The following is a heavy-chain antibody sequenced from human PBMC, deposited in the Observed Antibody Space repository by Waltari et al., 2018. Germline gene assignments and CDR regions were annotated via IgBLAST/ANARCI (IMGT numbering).Heavy chain of an antibody. D-gene: IGHD2-8*01. J-gene: IGHJ3*02. V-gene: IGHV4-31*03. Sequence: QVQLQESGPGLVKPSQTLSLTCTVSGGSISSGGYYWSWIRQHPGKGLEWIGYIYYSGSNYYNPSLKSRVTISVDTSKNQFSLKLSSVTAADTAVYYCAREGYCTNGVCYPGAFDIWGQGTMVTVSS. CDR1: GGSISSGGYY. CDR3: AREGYCTNGVCYPGAFDI. CDR2: IYYSGSN.